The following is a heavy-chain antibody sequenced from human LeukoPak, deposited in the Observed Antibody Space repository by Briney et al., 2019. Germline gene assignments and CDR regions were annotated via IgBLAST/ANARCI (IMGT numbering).Heavy chain of an antibody. D-gene: IGHD5-12*01. J-gene: IGHJ6*03. CDR2: INHSGST. Sequence: KPSETLSLTCAVYGGSFSGYYWSWIRQPPGKGLEWIGEINHSGSTNYNPSLKSRVTISVDTSKNQFSLKLSSVTAADTAVYYCARHVVPPSNSGYDSYYYYMDVWGKGTTVTISS. CDR3: ARHVVPPSNSGYDSYYYYMDV. CDR1: GGSFSGYY. V-gene: IGHV4-34*01.